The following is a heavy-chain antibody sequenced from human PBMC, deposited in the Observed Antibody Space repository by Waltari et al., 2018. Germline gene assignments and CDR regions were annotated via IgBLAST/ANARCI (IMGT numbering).Heavy chain of an antibody. CDR1: GYSIHSDYDY. Sequence: QLHLQESGPGLVRPSETLSLTCRVSGYSIHSDYDYWGWLRQPPGEGLAWIGTVHFSGTTYYNPSLRSRVTISVDTSKNQFSLELTSVTAADTAVYYCARLDYTALRRGCDPWGQGTLVTVSS. CDR2: VHFSGTT. J-gene: IGHJ5*02. D-gene: IGHD4-4*01. V-gene: IGHV4-39*01. CDR3: ARLDYTALRRGCDP.